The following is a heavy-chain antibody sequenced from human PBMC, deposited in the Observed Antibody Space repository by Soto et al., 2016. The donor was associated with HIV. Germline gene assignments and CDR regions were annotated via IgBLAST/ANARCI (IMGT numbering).Heavy chain of an antibody. J-gene: IGHJ6*03. CDR3: ARVSGDXDFVDWPYSQYYMDV. V-gene: IGHV4-59*11. CDR2: IYYSGST. CDR1: GVSISKHY. Sequence: QVQLEESGPGLVKPSETLSLTCNVSGVSISKHYWSWIRQPPGKGLEWIGHIYYSGSTNYNLSLKSRVTMSLDMSKSQVSLNVKSVTAADTAIYYCARVSGDXDFVDWPYSQYYMDVWGQRHNSQPS. D-gene: IGHD3-3*01.